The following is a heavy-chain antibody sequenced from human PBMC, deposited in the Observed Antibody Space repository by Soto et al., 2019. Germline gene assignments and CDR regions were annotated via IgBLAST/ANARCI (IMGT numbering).Heavy chain of an antibody. V-gene: IGHV3-48*01. D-gene: IGHD4-17*01. Sequence: VQLVESGGGLVQPGESLRLSCAAAGFTFSTYGMNWVRQAPGEGLEWDSYISGSGATIYYANSVRGRFTIARDNAEKSLYLQMNALRVEDTAVYYCAGDLKSNGDSLRGFDCWGQGTLVTVAS. CDR2: ISGSGATI. J-gene: IGHJ4*02. CDR3: AGDLKSNGDSLRGFDC. CDR1: GFTFSTYG.